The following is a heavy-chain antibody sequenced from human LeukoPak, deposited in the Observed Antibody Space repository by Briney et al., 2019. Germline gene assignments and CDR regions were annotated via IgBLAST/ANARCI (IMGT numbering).Heavy chain of an antibody. CDR2: INHSGST. Sequence: SETLSLTCAVYGGSFSGYYWSWIRQPPGKGLEWIGEINHSGSTNYNPSLKSRVTISVDTSKNQFSLKLSSVTAADTAVYYCARLNWNYDFDYWGQGTLVTVSS. CDR3: ARLNWNYDFDY. CDR1: GGSFSGYY. V-gene: IGHV4-34*01. D-gene: IGHD1-7*01. J-gene: IGHJ4*02.